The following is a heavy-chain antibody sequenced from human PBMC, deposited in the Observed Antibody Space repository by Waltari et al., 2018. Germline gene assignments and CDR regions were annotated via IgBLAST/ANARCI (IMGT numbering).Heavy chain of an antibody. V-gene: IGHV1-69*06. CDR2: IIPIFGTA. D-gene: IGHD2-15*01. J-gene: IGHJ5*02. CDR1: GYTFTSYD. Sequence: QVQLVQSGAEVKKPGASVKVSCKASGYTFTSYDINWVRQATGQGLEWMGWIIPIFGTANYAQKFQGRVTITADKSTSTAYMELSSLRSEDTAVYYCARDHCSGGSCYSGVGNWFDPWGQGTLVIVSS. CDR3: ARDHCSGGSCYSGVGNWFDP.